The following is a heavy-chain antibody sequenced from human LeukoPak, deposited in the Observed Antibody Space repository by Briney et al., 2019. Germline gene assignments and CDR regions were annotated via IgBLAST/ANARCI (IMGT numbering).Heavy chain of an antibody. CDR3: ATHPPRKCTGGSGSDY. CDR1: GGSISSYY. CDR2: IYYSGST. Sequence: SETLSLTCTVSGGSISSYYWSWIRQPPGKGLEWIGYIYYSGSTNYNPSLKSRVTISVDTSKNQFSLKLSSVTAADTAVYYCATHPPRKCTGGSGSDYWGQGTLVTVSS. D-gene: IGHD2-15*01. V-gene: IGHV4-59*01. J-gene: IGHJ4*02.